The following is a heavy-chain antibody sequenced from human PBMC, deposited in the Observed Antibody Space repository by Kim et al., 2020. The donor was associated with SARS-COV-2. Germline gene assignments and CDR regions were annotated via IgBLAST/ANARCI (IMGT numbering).Heavy chain of an antibody. J-gene: IGHJ5*02. V-gene: IGHV5-51*01. CDR3: ARRDLGPTHWLDP. D-gene: IGHD1-26*01. Sequence: YIPSFQGPVTISADKSISTAYLQGSSLKASDTAVYYCARRDLGPTHWLDPWGQGTLVTVSS.